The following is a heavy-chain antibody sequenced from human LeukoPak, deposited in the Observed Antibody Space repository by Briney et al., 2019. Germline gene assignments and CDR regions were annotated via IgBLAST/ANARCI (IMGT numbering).Heavy chain of an antibody. V-gene: IGHV4-61*02. J-gene: IGHJ5*02. CDR2: IYTSGST. CDR1: GGSISSGSYY. D-gene: IGHD3-16*01. CDR3: ARVVWAADWFDP. Sequence: SETLSLTCTVSGGSISSGSYYWSWIRQPAGKGLEWIGRIYTSGSTNYNPSLKSRVTMSVDTSKNQFSLKLSSVTAADTAVYYCARVVWAADWFDPWGQGTLVTVSS.